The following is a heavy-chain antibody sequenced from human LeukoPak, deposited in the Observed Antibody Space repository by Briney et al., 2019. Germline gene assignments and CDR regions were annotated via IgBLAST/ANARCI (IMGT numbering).Heavy chain of an antibody. CDR3: ARDLTLYGEGIYYFDY. CDR2: IYTSGST. Sequence: PSETLSLTCTVSGGSISSGSYYWSWIRQPAGKGLEWIGRIYTSGSTNYNPSLKSRVTISVDTSKNQFSLKLSSVTAADTAVYYCARDLTLYGEGIYYFDYWGQGTLVTVSS. CDR1: GGSISSGSYY. V-gene: IGHV4-61*02. D-gene: IGHD4-17*01. J-gene: IGHJ4*02.